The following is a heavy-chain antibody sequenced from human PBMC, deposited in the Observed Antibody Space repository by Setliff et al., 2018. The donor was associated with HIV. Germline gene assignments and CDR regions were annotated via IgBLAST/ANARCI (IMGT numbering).Heavy chain of an antibody. D-gene: IGHD2-2*01. V-gene: IGHV4-61*02. CDR1: GGSISSGNYY. CDR2: IYSSGST. Sequence: PSETLSLTCTVSGGSISSGNYYWSWIRQPAGKGLEWIGRIYSSGSTNYNPSLKSRVTISIKTSKNQFSLKLSSVTAADTAVYYCARDRDIVVVPASPQGYYYYMDVWGKGTTVTVSS. J-gene: IGHJ6*03. CDR3: ARDRDIVVVPASPQGYYYYMDV.